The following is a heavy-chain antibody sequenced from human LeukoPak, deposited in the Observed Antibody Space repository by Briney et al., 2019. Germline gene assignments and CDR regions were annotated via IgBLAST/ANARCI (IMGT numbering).Heavy chain of an antibody. J-gene: IGHJ4*02. CDR2: IYYSGST. D-gene: IGHD1-26*01. CDR1: GGSFSGYY. V-gene: IGHV4-34*01. Sequence: SETLSLTCAVYGGSFSGYYWSWIRQPPGKGLEWIGSIYYSGSTYYNPSLKSRVTISVDTSKNQFSLKLSSVTAADTAVYYCAKVGATTKGQTYWGQGTLVTVSS. CDR3: AKVGATTKGQTY.